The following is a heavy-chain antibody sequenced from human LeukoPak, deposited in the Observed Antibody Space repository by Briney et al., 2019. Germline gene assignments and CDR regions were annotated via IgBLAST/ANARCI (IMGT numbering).Heavy chain of an antibody. J-gene: IGHJ3*02. Sequence: GGSLRLSCAASGFTFSNYAMSWVRQAPGKGLEWVSAISGSGGSTYYADSVKGRFTISRDNSTNTQYLQMNSLRAEDTAVYYCAKDGHGSGYHDAFDIWGQGTMVTVSS. CDR2: ISGSGGST. D-gene: IGHD5-12*01. CDR3: AKDGHGSGYHDAFDI. V-gene: IGHV3-23*01. CDR1: GFTFSNYA.